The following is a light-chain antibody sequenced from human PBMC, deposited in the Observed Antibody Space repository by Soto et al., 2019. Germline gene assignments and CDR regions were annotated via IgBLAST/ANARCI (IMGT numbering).Light chain of an antibody. Sequence: EIVMTQSPATLSVSPGERATLSCRASQSVRGNLAWYQQKPGQAPRLLIYGASSRATAIPARFSVSGSGTVYTLSISSLQSEDFAVYSCHQYKNWPPFSFGPGTKVDIQ. CDR2: GAS. J-gene: IGKJ3*01. V-gene: IGKV3-15*01. CDR3: HQYKNWPPFS. CDR1: QSVRGN.